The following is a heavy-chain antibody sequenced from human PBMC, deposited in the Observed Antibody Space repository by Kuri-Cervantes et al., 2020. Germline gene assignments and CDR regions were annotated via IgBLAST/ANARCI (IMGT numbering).Heavy chain of an antibody. D-gene: IGHD2-2*01. CDR2: INSDGSRT. J-gene: IGHJ4*02. Sequence: GESLKISCAASGFTFSNFWMHWVRQAPGKGLVWVSRINSDGSRTIYADSVKGRFTISRDNAKNTLYLQMNSLRDEDTAVYYCAKSGIVVVPAAYFDYWGQGTLVTVSS. CDR1: GFTFSNFW. CDR3: AKSGIVVVPAAYFDY. V-gene: IGHV3-74*01.